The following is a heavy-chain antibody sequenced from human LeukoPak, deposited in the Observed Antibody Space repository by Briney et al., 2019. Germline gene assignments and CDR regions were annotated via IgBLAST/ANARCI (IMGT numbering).Heavy chain of an antibody. CDR1: GYTFIDYY. Sequence: ASVKVSCKASGYTFIDYYMFWVRQAPGQGLEWMGWIYPSSGDTNYAQKFLGRVTMTRDTSISTAYMELSSLRSDDTAVYYCARGHYNSPIFDYWGQGTLVTVSS. D-gene: IGHD5-24*01. V-gene: IGHV1-2*02. CDR3: ARGHYNSPIFDY. J-gene: IGHJ4*02. CDR2: IYPSSGDT.